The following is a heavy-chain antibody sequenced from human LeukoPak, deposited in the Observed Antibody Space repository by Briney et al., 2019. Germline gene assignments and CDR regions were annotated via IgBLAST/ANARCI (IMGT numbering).Heavy chain of an antibody. CDR2: ISHDGSNK. CDR1: GFTFSNYA. Sequence: GRSLRLSCAASGFTFSNYAIHWVRQAPGKGLEWVAVISHDGSNKYYADSVKGRFTISRDNSKNTLYLQMNSLRVEDTAVYYCTRDRGNPSGWYGGDYWGQGTLVTVSS. CDR3: TRDRGNPSGWYGGDY. D-gene: IGHD6-19*01. J-gene: IGHJ4*02. V-gene: IGHV3-30-3*01.